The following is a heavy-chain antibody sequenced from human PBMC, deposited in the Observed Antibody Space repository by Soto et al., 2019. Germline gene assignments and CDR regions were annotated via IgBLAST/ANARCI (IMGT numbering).Heavy chain of an antibody. CDR3: FRGGVTSRTFDY. V-gene: IGHV5-51*01. J-gene: IGHJ4*02. CDR1: GYIIKNYW. Sequence: GASLKISCKASGYIIKNYWFGWVRQMPGQGLEWMGIIFPDDSDTRYSPSFQGHVTISVDKSISTAYVQWSSLKASDSAIYYCFRGGVTSRTFDYWGQGTLVTVSS. CDR2: IFPDDSDT. D-gene: IGHD3-16*01.